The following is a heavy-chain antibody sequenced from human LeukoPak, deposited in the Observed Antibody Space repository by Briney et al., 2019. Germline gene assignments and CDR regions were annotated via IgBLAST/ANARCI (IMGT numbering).Heavy chain of an antibody. V-gene: IGHV3-48*03. CDR3: ARVYGHDFWSGPHFDY. CDR1: GFTFSSYE. CDR2: ISSSGSTI. D-gene: IGHD3-3*01. Sequence: PGGSLRLSCAASGFTFSSYEMNWVRQAPGKGLEWVSYISSSGSTIYYADSVKGRFTISRDNAKNSLYLQMNSLRAEDTAVYYCARVYGHDFWSGPHFDYWGQGTLVTVSS. J-gene: IGHJ4*02.